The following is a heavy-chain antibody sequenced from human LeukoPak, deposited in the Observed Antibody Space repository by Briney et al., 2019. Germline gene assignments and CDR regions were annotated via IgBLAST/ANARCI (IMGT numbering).Heavy chain of an antibody. D-gene: IGHD4-17*01. V-gene: IGHV4-61*02. J-gene: IGHJ2*01. Sequence: SQTLSLTCTVSGGSISSGSYYWSWIRQPAGKGLEWIGRIYTSGSTNYNPSLKSRVTISVDTSKNQFSLKLSSVTAADTAVYYCARAAYGDYDWYFDLWGRGTLVTVSS. CDR3: ARAAYGDYDWYFDL. CDR1: GGSISSGSYY. CDR2: IYTSGST.